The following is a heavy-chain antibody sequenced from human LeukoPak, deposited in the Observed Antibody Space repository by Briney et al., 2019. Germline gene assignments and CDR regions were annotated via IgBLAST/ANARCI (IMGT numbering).Heavy chain of an antibody. J-gene: IGHJ4*01. CDR3: ARDAQRGFDYSNSLEY. Sequence: GRSLRLSCAASGFIYSHYGMHWVRQAPGKGLEWVAVIWSDGSNRFYAGSVKGRFTISRDNSQNTLFLQMNSPRAEDTAMYYCARDAQRGFDYSNSLEYWGHGTLVTVSS. V-gene: IGHV3-33*01. CDR1: GFIYSHYG. D-gene: IGHD4-11*01. CDR2: IWSDGSNR.